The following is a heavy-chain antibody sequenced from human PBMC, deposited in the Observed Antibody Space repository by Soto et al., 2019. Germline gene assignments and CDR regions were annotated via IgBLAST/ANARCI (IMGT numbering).Heavy chain of an antibody. D-gene: IGHD3-22*01. CDR2: ISFDGSKK. Sequence: GGSLRLSCEVSGFTSSSYVMHWVRQAPGKGLEWVALISFDGSKKNYADSVKGRFTISRDNSKNMMYLQMNSLRPEDTAVYYCARGVFYYYGRSGYSHDYWGQGTLGTISS. J-gene: IGHJ4*02. V-gene: IGHV3-30-3*01. CDR3: ARGVFYYYGRSGYSHDY. CDR1: GFTSSSYV.